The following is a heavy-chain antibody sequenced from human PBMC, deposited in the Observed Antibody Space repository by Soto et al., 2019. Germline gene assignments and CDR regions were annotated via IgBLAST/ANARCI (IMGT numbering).Heavy chain of an antibody. D-gene: IGHD1-7*01. V-gene: IGHV3-7*03. CDR2: IKQDGSEK. CDR3: ARVITGTKNRAYY. J-gene: IGHJ4*02. CDR1: GFTFSSYW. Sequence: GGSLRLSCAASGFTFSSYWMGWVRQAPGTGLEWVANIKQDGSEKYYVDSVKGRFTISRDNAKNSLYLQMNSLRAEDTAVYYCARVITGTKNRAYYWGQGTLVTVSS.